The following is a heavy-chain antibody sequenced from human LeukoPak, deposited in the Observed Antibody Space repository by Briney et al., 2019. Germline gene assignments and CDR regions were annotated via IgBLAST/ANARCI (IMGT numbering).Heavy chain of an antibody. J-gene: IGHJ6*03. V-gene: IGHV4-34*01. Sequence: SETLSLTCAVYGGSFSGYYWSWIRQPPGKGLEWIGEINHSGSTNYKPSLKSRVTISVDKSKKQFSLKLSSVTAADTAVYYCARHGYYYYYMDVWGKGTTVTVSS. CDR2: INHSGST. D-gene: IGHD2-8*01. CDR3: ARHGYYYYYMDV. CDR1: GGSFSGYY.